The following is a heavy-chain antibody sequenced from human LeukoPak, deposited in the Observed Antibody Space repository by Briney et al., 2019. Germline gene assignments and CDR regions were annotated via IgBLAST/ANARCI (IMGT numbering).Heavy chain of an antibody. D-gene: IGHD3-9*01. V-gene: IGHV3-73*01. CDR2: IRSKANSYAT. CDR1: GFTFSGSA. J-gene: IGHJ6*02. Sequence: GGSLSLSCAASGFTFSGSAMHWVRPASGKGLEWVGRIRSKANSYATAYAASVKGRFTISRDDSKNTAYLQMNSLKTEDTAVYYCTRPYYDILTGYYTPYGMDVWGQGTTVTVSS. CDR3: TRPYYDILTGYYTPYGMDV.